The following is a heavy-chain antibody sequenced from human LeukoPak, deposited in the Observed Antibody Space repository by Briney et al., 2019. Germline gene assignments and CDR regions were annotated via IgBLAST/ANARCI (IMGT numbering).Heavy chain of an antibody. CDR1: GGSISSYY. J-gene: IGHJ4*02. D-gene: IGHD2-15*01. CDR3: ARSAYRYCSGGSCYSLPFDY. Sequence: SETLSLTCTVSGGSISSYYWSWIRQPAGKGLEWIGRIYTSGSTNYNPSLKSRVTMSVDTSKNQFSLKLSSVTAADTAVYYCARSAYRYCSGGSCYSLPFDYWGQGTLVTVSS. V-gene: IGHV4-4*07. CDR2: IYTSGST.